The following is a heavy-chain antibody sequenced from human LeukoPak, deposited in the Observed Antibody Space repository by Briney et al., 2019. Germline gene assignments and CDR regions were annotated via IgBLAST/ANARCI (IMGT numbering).Heavy chain of an antibody. D-gene: IGHD2-21*02. J-gene: IGHJ4*02. CDR2: INHDGETV. Sequence: QPGGSLRLSCAASGFTFSTYEMNWVRQAPGKWLEWLSYINHDGETVYYADSVKGRLTISRDNAKNSLYLQMNSLRAEDTAVYYCAIVAGLVTAIPVPDYWDQGTLVTVSS. CDR3: AIVAGLVTAIPVPDY. V-gene: IGHV3-48*03. CDR1: GFTFSTYE.